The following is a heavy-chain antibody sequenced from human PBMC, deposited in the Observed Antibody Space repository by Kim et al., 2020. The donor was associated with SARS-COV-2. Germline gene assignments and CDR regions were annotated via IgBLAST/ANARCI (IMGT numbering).Heavy chain of an antibody. CDR3: AKDPPVVPAATQNSDY. J-gene: IGHJ4*02. CDR2: ISGSGGST. D-gene: IGHD2-2*01. CDR1: GFTFSSYA. V-gene: IGHV3-23*01. Sequence: GGSLRLSCAASGFTFSSYAMSWVRQAPGKGLEWVSAISGSGGSTYYADSVKGRFTISRDNSKNTLYLQMNSLRAEDTAVYYCAKDPPVVPAATQNSDYWGQGTLVTVSS.